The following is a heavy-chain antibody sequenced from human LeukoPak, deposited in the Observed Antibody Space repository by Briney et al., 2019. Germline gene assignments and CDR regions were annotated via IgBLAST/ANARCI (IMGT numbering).Heavy chain of an antibody. CDR2: IYYSGST. Sequence: SETLSLTCTVSGVSISDYYWSWIRQPPGKGLEWIGYIYYSGSTNYNPSLKSRVTISADTSKNQFSLKLSSVTAADTAVYYCARDDVWVGLDYWGQGILVTVSS. CDR1: GVSISDYY. CDR3: ARDDVWVGLDY. J-gene: IGHJ4*02. D-gene: IGHD3-16*01. V-gene: IGHV4-59*01.